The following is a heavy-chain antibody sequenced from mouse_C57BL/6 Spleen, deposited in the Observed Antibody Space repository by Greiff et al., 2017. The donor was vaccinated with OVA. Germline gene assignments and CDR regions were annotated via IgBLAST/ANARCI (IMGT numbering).Heavy chain of an antibody. Sequence: DVMLVESGGGLVQPGGSLSLSCAASGFTFTDYYMSWVRQPPGKALEWLGFIRNKANGYTTEYSASVKGRFTISRDNSQSILYLQMNALRAEDSATYYCARLLERNFDYWGQGTTLTVSS. CDR3: ARLLERNFDY. V-gene: IGHV7-3*01. CDR2: IRNKANGYTT. D-gene: IGHD2-12*01. J-gene: IGHJ2*01. CDR1: GFTFTDYY.